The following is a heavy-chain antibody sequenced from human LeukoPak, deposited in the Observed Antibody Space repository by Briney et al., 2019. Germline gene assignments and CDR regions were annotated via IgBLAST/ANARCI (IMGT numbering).Heavy chain of an antibody. CDR1: GYTFSSNY. CDR3: ARDPHGGNSLVGWYLDL. CDR2: INPSGGST. Sequence: ASVKVSCKTSGYTFSSNYMHWVRQAPGQGLEWMGIINPSGGSTSYAQKFQGRVTMTRDTSTSTVYMELSSLRSEDTVVYYCARDPHGGNSLVGWYLDLWRGGRLVTV. J-gene: IGHJ2*01. D-gene: IGHD4-23*01. V-gene: IGHV1-46*01.